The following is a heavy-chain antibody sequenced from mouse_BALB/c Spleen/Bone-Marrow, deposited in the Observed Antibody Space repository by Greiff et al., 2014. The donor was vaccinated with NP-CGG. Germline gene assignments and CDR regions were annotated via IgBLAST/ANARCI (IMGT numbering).Heavy chain of an antibody. V-gene: IGHV5-4*02. Sequence: DVQLVESGGGLVKPGGSLKLSCAASGFTFSDYYMYWVRQTPEKRLEWVATISGGGSYTYYPDSVKGRFTISRDNAKNNLYLQMSSLKSEDTAMYYCARYGNYPMDYWGQGTSVTVSS. CDR1: GFTFSDYY. CDR3: ARYGNYPMDY. D-gene: IGHD2-1*01. J-gene: IGHJ4*01. CDR2: ISGGGSYT.